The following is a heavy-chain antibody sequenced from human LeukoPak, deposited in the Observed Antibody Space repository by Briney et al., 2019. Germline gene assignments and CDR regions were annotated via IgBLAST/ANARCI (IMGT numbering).Heavy chain of an antibody. J-gene: IGHJ4*02. V-gene: IGHV4-59*01. Sequence: SETLSLTCTVSGASINNYYWSWIRQPPGRGLEWIGYIYYSGSTKYNPSLKSRVTISMDTSKSQFSLKLSSVTAADTAIYYCARDRGNGDYGFDDWGQGTLVTVSS. CDR1: GASINNYY. CDR3: ARDRGNGDYGFDD. D-gene: IGHD4-17*01. CDR2: IYYSGST.